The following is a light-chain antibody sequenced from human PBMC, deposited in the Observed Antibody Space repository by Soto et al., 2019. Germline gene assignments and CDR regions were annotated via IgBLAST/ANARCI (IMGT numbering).Light chain of an antibody. CDR2: GAS. V-gene: IGKV3-15*01. J-gene: IGKJ1*01. Sequence: EIVMTQSPAILSVSPGERATLSCRASQSVTSNLAWYQQKTGQAPRLLIYGASTRATGIPARFSGGGSGTEFTLTISSLQSEDVAVYYCQQYDNWPPWTLGQGTKVDIK. CDR1: QSVTSN. CDR3: QQYDNWPPWT.